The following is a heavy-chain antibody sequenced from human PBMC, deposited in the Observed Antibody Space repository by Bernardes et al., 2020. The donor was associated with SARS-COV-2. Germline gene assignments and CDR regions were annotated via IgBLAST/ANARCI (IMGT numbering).Heavy chain of an antibody. CDR1: GFTLSSYA. J-gene: IGHJ4*02. V-gene: IGHV3-23*01. D-gene: IGHD6-25*01. CDR2: ISCSGGST. CDR3: AVPRGYSSGGFDY. Sequence: GGSLRLSCVASGFTLSSYAMSWVRQAPGKGLEWVSAISCSGGSTYYADSVKGRFTISRDNSKNTLYLQMNSLRAEDTAVYYCAVPRGYSSGGFDYWGQGTLVTVSS.